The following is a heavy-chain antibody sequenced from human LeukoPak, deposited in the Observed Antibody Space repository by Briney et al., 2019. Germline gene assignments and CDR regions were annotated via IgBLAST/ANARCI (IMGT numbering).Heavy chain of an antibody. CDR3: AGVANYRSGERLDY. CDR2: VYNSGST. J-gene: IGHJ4*02. D-gene: IGHD4/OR15-4a*01. V-gene: IGHV4-4*07. CDR1: SGSISNYY. Sequence: SETLSLTCTVSSGSISNYYWSWIRQPAGKGLEWIGRVYNSGSTNYNPSLKRRVTMSLGTSKNQFYLNLRSVTAADTAFYYCAGVANYRSGERLDYWGQGTLVTVSS.